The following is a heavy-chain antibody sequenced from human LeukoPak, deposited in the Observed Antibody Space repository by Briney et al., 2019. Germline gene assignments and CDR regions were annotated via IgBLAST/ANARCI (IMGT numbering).Heavy chain of an antibody. CDR1: GYTLTDFG. Sequence: ASVKVSCKTSGYTLTDFGLSWVRQAPGQGLEWMGWISDFNGLTKYAQKLQDRVTMTTDASTSTAYMELRSLTSDDTAIYYCAREEGEGGFDIWGQGTMVTVSS. CDR3: AREEGEGGFDI. D-gene: IGHD2-15*01. CDR2: ISDFNGLT. V-gene: IGHV1-18*01. J-gene: IGHJ3*02.